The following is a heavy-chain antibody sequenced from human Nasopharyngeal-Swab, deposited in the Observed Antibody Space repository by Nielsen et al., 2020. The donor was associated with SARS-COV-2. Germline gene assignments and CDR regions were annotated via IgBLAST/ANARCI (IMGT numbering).Heavy chain of an antibody. D-gene: IGHD3-22*01. CDR1: GGSFRGSY. V-gene: IGHV4-34*01. CDR3: ARGHRSISMIVVVIATSHFSFDS. Sequence: SETLSLTCAVYGGSFRGSYWSWIRQPPGKGLEWIGEINHGGNTSYNPSLKSRVTISSDTSKNQFSLKLRSVTAADTAVYYCARGHRSISMIVVVIATSHFSFDSWGRGTLVTVTS. J-gene: IGHJ4*02. CDR2: INHGGNT.